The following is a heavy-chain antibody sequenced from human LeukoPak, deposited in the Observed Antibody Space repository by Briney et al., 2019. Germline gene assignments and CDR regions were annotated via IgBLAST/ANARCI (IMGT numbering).Heavy chain of an antibody. CDR1: GGSFSGYY. CDR2: INHSGST. D-gene: IGHD5-24*01. V-gene: IGHV4-34*01. CDR3: ARLQGTYYYYMDV. Sequence: SETLSLTCVVYGGSFSGYYWSWIRQPPGKGLEWIGEINHSGSTNYNPSLKSRVTISVDTSKNQFSLKLSSVTAADTAVYYCARLQGTYYYYMDVWGKGTTVTVSS. J-gene: IGHJ6*03.